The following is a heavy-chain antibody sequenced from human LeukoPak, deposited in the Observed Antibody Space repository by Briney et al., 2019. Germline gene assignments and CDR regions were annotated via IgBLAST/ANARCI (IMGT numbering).Heavy chain of an antibody. CDR3: ARDRYSSGWSNFDY. CDR1: GFTFSSYA. J-gene: IGHJ4*02. Sequence: GRSLRLSCAASGFTFSSYAMHWVRQAPGKGLEWVAVIWYDGSNKYYADSVEGRFTVSRDNSKYTLNLQMSSLRAEDTAVYYCARDRYSSGWSNFDYWGQGTLVTVSS. CDR2: IWYDGSNK. V-gene: IGHV3-33*08. D-gene: IGHD6-19*01.